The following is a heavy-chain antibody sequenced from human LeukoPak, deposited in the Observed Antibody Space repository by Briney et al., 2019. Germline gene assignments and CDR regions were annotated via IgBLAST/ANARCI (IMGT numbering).Heavy chain of an antibody. D-gene: IGHD3-16*02. CDR2: ISYDGSNK. CDR3: AREGTWNWLYDYVWGSYRYFDY. CDR1: GFTFSSYA. Sequence: PGRSLRLSCAASGFTFSSYAMHWVRQAPGKGLEWVAVISYDGSNKYYADSVKGRFTISRDNSKNTLYPQMNSLRAEDTAVYYCAREGTWNWLYDYVWGSYRYFDYWGQGTLVTVSS. V-gene: IGHV3-30*04. J-gene: IGHJ4*02.